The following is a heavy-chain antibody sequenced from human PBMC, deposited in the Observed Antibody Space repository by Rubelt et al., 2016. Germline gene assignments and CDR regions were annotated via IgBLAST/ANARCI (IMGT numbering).Heavy chain of an antibody. CDR3: AKDEYGVAGNHGYFQH. J-gene: IGHJ1*01. Sequence: GGSLRLSCAASGFTFDDYTMHWVRQAPGKGLEWVSLISWDGGSTYYADSVKGRFTISRDNSKNSLYLQMNSLRTEDTALYYCAKDEYGVAGNHGYFQHWGQGTLVTVSS. V-gene: IGHV3-43*01. CDR1: GFTFDDYT. CDR2: ISWDGGST. D-gene: IGHD6-19*01.